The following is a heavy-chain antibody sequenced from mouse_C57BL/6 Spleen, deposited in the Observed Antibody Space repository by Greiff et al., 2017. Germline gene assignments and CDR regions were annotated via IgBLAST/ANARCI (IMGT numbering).Heavy chain of an antibody. CDR1: GYTFTEYT. CDR2: FYPGSGSI. Sequence: QVQLQQSGAELVKPGASVKLSCKASGYTFTEYTIHWVKQRSGQGLEWIGWFYPGSGSIKYNEKFKDKATLTADKSSSTVYMELSRLTSEDSAVYFCARHESLYDYAGGGFDYWGQGTTLTVSS. J-gene: IGHJ2*01. CDR3: ARHESLYDYAGGGFDY. V-gene: IGHV1-62-2*01. D-gene: IGHD2-4*01.